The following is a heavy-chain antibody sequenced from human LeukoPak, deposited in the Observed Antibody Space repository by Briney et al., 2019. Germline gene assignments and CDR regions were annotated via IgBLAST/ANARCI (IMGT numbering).Heavy chain of an antibody. CDR1: GGSISSYY. D-gene: IGHD3-22*01. J-gene: IGHJ4*02. CDR3: ARDISSGYFTY. V-gene: IGHV4-59*01. Sequence: PSETLSLTCTVSGGSISSYYWSWIRQPPGKGLEWIGYIYYSGSTNYNPSLKSRVTISVDPSKNQFSLKLSSVTAADTAVYYCARDISSGYFTYWGQGTLVTVSS. CDR2: IYYSGST.